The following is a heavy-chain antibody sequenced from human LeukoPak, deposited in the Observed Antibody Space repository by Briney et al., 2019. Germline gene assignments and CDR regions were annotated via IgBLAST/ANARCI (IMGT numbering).Heavy chain of an antibody. CDR2: IWYDGSNK. D-gene: IGHD3-22*01. J-gene: IGHJ4*02. CDR1: GFTFSSYG. V-gene: IGHV3-33*01. CDR3: ASVDSSGYYLDY. Sequence: GRSLRLSCAASGFTFSSYGMHWVRQAPGKGLEWVEVIWYDGSNKYYADSVKGRFTISRDNSKNTLYLQMNSLRAGDTAVYYCASVDSSGYYLDYWGQGTLVTVSS.